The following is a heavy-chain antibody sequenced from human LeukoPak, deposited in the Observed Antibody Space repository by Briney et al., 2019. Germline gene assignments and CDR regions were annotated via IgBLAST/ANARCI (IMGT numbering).Heavy chain of an antibody. D-gene: IGHD2-21*01. Sequence: GGSLRLSCAASGFIVTSNYISWVRQAPGEGLEWVSIIYSGGHTYYADSVKGRFTISRHNSENTLYLQMSSLRPEDTAVYYCATLGSIVWGRGGNASSLWGQGTLVTVSS. J-gene: IGHJ4*02. CDR2: IYSGGHT. CDR1: GFIVTSNY. CDR3: ATLGSIVWGRGGNASSL. V-gene: IGHV3-53*04.